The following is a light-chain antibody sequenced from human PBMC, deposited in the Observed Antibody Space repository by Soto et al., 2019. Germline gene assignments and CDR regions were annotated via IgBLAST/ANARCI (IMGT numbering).Light chain of an antibody. CDR1: QSISSW. V-gene: IGKV1-5*03. CDR3: QQYNSNPLT. CDR2: KAY. Sequence: DIRMTQSPSTLSASVGDRVTITCRASQSISSWLAWYQQKPGKVPKLLIYKAYSLESGVPSRFSGSGSGTEFTLTISSLQPDDLATYYCQQYNSNPLTFGGGTKVEIK. J-gene: IGKJ4*01.